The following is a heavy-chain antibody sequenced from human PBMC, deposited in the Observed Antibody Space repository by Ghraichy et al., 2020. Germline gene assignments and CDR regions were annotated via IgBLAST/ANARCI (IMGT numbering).Heavy chain of an antibody. CDR1: GFTVSSNY. CDR3: ARDSGGGTYGMDV. Sequence: LSLTCAASGFTVSSNYMSWVRQAPGKGLEWVSVIYSGGSTYYADSVKGRFTISRDNSKNTLYLQMNSLRAEDTAVYYCARDSGGGTYGMDVWGQGTTVTVSS. V-gene: IGHV3-53*01. D-gene: IGHD3-16*01. J-gene: IGHJ6*02. CDR2: IYSGGST.